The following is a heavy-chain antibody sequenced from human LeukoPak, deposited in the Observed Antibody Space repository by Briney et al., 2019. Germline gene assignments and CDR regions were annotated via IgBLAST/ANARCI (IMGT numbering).Heavy chain of an antibody. CDR3: ARGSSSGWYVDYYYGMDV. J-gene: IGHJ6*02. CDR2: IYYSGST. V-gene: IGHV4-59*01. CDR1: GGSISSYY. D-gene: IGHD6-19*01. Sequence: PSETLSLTCTVSGGSISSYYWSWIRQPPGKGLEWIGYIYYSGSTNYSPSLKSRVTISVDTSKNQFSLKLSSVTAADTAVYYCARGSSSGWYVDYYYGMDVWGQGTTVTVS.